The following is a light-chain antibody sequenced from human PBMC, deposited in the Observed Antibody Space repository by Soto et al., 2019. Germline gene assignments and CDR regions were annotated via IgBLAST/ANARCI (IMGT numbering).Light chain of an antibody. Sequence: EIVMTQSPDTLYVSPGEGATLSCRASQSVRTKLAWYQQKAGQDPRLLIYGASTRATGVPARFSGSGSETDFNLTISGLRSEDSAVYFCQQYNNWPFSFGQGTRLEIK. CDR1: QSVRTK. CDR3: QQYNNWPFS. J-gene: IGKJ5*01. CDR2: GAS. V-gene: IGKV3-15*01.